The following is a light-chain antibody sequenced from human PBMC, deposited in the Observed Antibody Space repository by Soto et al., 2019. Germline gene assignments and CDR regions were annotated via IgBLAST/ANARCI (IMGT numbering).Light chain of an antibody. V-gene: IGLV1-47*01. Sequence: QSVLTQPPSASGTPGQRVSISCSGSSSNIGSNYVFWYQQLPGTTPKLLIYKNYERPSGVPDLFSGSKSGTSASQAISGLRSEDEADYYWAAWEDRLGVVLFGGGTKVTVL. J-gene: IGLJ2*01. CDR2: KNY. CDR3: AAWEDRLGVVL. CDR1: SSNIGSNY.